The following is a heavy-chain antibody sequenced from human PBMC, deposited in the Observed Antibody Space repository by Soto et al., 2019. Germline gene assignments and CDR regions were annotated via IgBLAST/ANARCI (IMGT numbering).Heavy chain of an antibody. J-gene: IGHJ6*02. CDR2: IAESGGGA. CDR3: AKWDTHGIIPPTVGGNYYDYDIDV. Sequence: EVLLLESGGGLVQPGGSLRLSCAASGFTFSSQPMSWVRQAPGKGLEWVAAIAESGGGAAYVGSVEGRFTISRDNVKNMLYLQMHSLRAEDAAIFYCAKWDTHGIIPPTVGGNYYDYDIDVWGQGTRVTVSS. V-gene: IGHV3-23*01. D-gene: IGHD5-18*01. CDR1: GFTFSSQP.